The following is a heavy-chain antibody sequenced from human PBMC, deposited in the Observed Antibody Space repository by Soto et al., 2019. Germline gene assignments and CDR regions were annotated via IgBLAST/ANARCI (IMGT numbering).Heavy chain of an antibody. CDR2: IIPIPDIT. CDR1: GGTFSTYI. J-gene: IGHJ3*01. D-gene: IGHD3-3*01. V-gene: IGHV1-69*08. CDR3: ARDRITTRGDAFDL. Sequence: QVQLVQSGAEVRKPGSSVKVSCKAPGGTFSTYIISWVRQAPGQGLEWMGRIIPIPDITNYAQKFQGRVTITADRSTSTGYMELTSLKSEDTALYYCARDRITTRGDAFDLWGQGTMVTVSS.